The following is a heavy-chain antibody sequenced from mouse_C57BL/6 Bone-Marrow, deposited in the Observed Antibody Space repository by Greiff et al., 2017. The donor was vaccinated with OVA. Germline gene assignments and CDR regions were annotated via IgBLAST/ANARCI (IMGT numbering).Heavy chain of an antibody. D-gene: IGHD1-1*01. Sequence: QVQLKQPGAELVKPGASVKMSCKASGYTFTSYWITWVKQRPGQGLEWIGDIYPGSGSTNYNEKFKSKATLTVDPSSSTAYKQLISLTSEDAAVYDCARDGFLLLRYFDVWGTGTTVTVSS. CDR3: ARDGFLLLRYFDV. CDR1: GYTFTSYW. J-gene: IGHJ1*03. V-gene: IGHV1-55*01. CDR2: IYPGSGST.